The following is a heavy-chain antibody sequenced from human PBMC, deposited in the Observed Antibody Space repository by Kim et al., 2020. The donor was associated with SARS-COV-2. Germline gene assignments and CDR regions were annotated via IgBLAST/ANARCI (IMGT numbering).Heavy chain of an antibody. D-gene: IGHD2-15*01. J-gene: IGHJ6*02. V-gene: IGHV4-39*07. CDR3: ARESVSDCSGGSCYQYYYYGMDV. Sequence: SETLSLTCTVSGGSISSSSYYWGWIRQPPGKGLEWIGSIYYSGSTYYNPSLKSRVTISVDTSKNQFSLKLSSVTAADTAVYYCARESVSDCSGGSCYQYYYYGMDVWGQGTTVTVSS. CDR2: IYYSGST. CDR1: GGSISSSSYY.